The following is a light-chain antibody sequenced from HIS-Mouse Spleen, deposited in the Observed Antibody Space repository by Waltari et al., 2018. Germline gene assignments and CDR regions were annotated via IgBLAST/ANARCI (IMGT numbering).Light chain of an antibody. CDR2: EGS. Sequence: QSALTQPASVSGSPGQSITTSCTGTSSAVGSYNLVSWYQQHPGKAPKLMIHEGSKRPSGVSNRFSGSKSGNTASLTISGLQAEDEADYYCCSYAGSSTLVFGGGTKLTVL. CDR3: CSYAGSSTLV. V-gene: IGLV2-23*01. J-gene: IGLJ3*02. CDR1: SSAVGSYNL.